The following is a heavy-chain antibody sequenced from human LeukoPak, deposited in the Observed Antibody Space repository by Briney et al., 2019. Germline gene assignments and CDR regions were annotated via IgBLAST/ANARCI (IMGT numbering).Heavy chain of an antibody. D-gene: IGHD7-27*01. CDR2: IESNSGGT. Sequence: ASVKVSCKASGYTFTGHYMHWIRQAPGQGLEWMGWIESNSGGTHFAQKFQGRLTISRDTSISTAYMELSRLSSDDTAIYYCARDENWGPDYWGQGTLVTVSS. J-gene: IGHJ4*02. CDR1: GYTFTGHY. V-gene: IGHV1-2*02. CDR3: ARDENWGPDY.